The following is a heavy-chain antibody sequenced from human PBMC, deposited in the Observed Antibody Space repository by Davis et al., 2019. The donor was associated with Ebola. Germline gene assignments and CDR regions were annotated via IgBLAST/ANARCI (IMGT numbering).Heavy chain of an antibody. CDR2: IDTHGSIK. J-gene: IGHJ3*01. D-gene: IGHD2-2*01. V-gene: IGHV3-74*01. Sequence: PGGSLRLSCAASGFTFSSYWMHWVRQAPGKGLVWVSRIDTHGSIKNYADSVKGRFSISRDNAKNSLYLQMDSLTVADTAVYYCVREATLTMRLVMGSTIGFDLWGQGTTVTVSS. CDR1: GFTFSSYW. CDR3: VREATLTMRLVMGSTIGFDL.